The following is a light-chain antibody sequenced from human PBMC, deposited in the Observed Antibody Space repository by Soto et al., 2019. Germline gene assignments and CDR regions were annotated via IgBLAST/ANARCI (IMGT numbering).Light chain of an antibody. J-gene: IGKJ4*02. CDR1: QNINAW. V-gene: IGKV1-5*01. CDR2: DVS. Sequence: DIQMTQAPSTLSASVGDRVTITCRASQNINAWLAWYQQKPGKAPKLLIYDVSTLHSGVPSRFSGSASGTEFTLTISNLESDDFATYYCQQYHRYSTFGGGTKVDIK. CDR3: QQYHRYST.